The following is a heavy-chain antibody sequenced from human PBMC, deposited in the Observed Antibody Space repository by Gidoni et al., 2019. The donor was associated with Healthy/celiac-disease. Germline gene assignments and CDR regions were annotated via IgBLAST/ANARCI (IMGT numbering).Heavy chain of an antibody. CDR3: AKDGWSGSYYFDY. CDR1: GFTISYYA. Sequence: EVQLLESGGGLVQPGGSLRLSCAASGFTISYYAMNWVRQAPGKGLEWVSTISGSGGSTYYADSVKGRFTISRDNSKNTLYLQMNSLRADDTAVYYCAKDGWSGSYYFDYWGQGTLVTVSS. V-gene: IGHV3-23*01. J-gene: IGHJ4*02. CDR2: ISGSGGST. D-gene: IGHD1-26*01.